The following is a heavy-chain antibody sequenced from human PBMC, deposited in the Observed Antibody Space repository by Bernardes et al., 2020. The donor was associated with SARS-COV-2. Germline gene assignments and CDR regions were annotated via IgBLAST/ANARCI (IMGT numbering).Heavy chain of an antibody. CDR2: ITSSGTTM. J-gene: IGHJ4*02. D-gene: IGHD2-8*01. CDR1: GFTLSDYY. Sequence: GGSLRLSCVASGFTLSDYYMSWIRQAPGKGLEWVSYITSSGTTMYYVDSVKGRFTISRDNAKNSLYLQMNSLRADDTAVYYCARRSTIWDYWGQGTLVTVSS. CDR3: ARRSTIWDY. V-gene: IGHV3-11*01.